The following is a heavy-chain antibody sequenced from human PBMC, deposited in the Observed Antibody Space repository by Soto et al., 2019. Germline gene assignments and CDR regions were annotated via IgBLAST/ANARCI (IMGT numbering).Heavy chain of an antibody. CDR1: GFTFTNYG. V-gene: IGHV3-30*02. Sequence: GGSLRLSCAASGFTFTNYGMHWVRQAPGKGLEWVAVIWYDGSNKYYADSVKGRFTISRDNSKNTLYLQMNSLRAEDTAVYYCASSSSDPDAFDIWGQGTMVTVSS. D-gene: IGHD6-13*01. CDR2: IWYDGSNK. CDR3: ASSSSDPDAFDI. J-gene: IGHJ3*02.